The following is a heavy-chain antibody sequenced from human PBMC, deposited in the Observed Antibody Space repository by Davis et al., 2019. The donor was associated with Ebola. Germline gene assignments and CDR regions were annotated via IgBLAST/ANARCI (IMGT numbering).Heavy chain of an antibody. Sequence: ASVKVSCKASGYTFTSYAMHWVRQAPGQRLEWMGWINAGNGNTKYSQKFQGRVTITRATSASTAYMELSSLRSEDTAVYYCAREPIAVAGYYFDYWGQGTLVTVSS. J-gene: IGHJ4*02. CDR3: AREPIAVAGYYFDY. D-gene: IGHD6-19*01. CDR2: INAGNGNT. CDR1: GYTFTSYA. V-gene: IGHV1-3*01.